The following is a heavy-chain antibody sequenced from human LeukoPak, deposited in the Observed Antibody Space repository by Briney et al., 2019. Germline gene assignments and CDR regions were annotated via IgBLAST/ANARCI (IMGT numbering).Heavy chain of an antibody. V-gene: IGHV3-30*04. CDR3: ARDRKGFSGAVAGLFDY. D-gene: IGHD6-19*01. Sequence: GRSLRLTCAASGFTFSSYAMHWVRQAPGKGLEGVAVISYDGSNKYYADSVKGRFTISRDNSKNTLYLQMNSLRAEDTAVYYCARDRKGFSGAVAGLFDYWGQGTLVTVSS. J-gene: IGHJ4*02. CDR1: GFTFSSYA. CDR2: ISYDGSNK.